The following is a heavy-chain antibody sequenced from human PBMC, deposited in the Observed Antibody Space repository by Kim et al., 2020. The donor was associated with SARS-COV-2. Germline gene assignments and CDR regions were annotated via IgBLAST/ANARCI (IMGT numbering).Heavy chain of an antibody. CDR1: GFTISSNY. CDR2: IFLDGST. V-gene: IGHV3-53*01. Sequence: GGSLRLSCAASGFTISSNYMSWVRQAPGKGLEWVSFIFLDGSTYYADSVKGRFTVSSDNSKNTVYLQMNSLRAEDTAVYYCVRDPSVTSDFAMDVWGLGT. CDR3: VRDPSVTSDFAMDV. D-gene: IGHD4-17*01. J-gene: IGHJ6*02.